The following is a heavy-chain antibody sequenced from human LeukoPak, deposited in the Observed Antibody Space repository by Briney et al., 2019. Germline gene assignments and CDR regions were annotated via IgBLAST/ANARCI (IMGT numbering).Heavy chain of an antibody. V-gene: IGHV1-18*01. J-gene: IGHJ6*02. D-gene: IGHD2-2*01. CDR2: ISAYSGNA. Sequence: ASVKVSCKASGYSFSTYGISWVRQAPGQGLQWMGWISAYSGNADYAERFQGRVTMTTDTSTSATYLELRGLKSDDTAVYYCARDLTGCTHSCCYGENFGMDVWGQGTTVTVSS. CDR1: GYSFSTYG. CDR3: ARDLTGCTHSCCYGENFGMDV.